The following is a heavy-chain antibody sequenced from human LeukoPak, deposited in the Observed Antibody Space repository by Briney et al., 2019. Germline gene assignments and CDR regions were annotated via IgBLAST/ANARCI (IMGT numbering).Heavy chain of an antibody. D-gene: IGHD5-18*01. Sequence: SETLSLTCTVSSGSISSSSCYWGWIRQPPGKGLEWIGNIYYSGSTYYNPSLKSRVTISVDASKNQFSLKLSSVTAADTAVYYCARHRHTAIRKAYYFDYWGQGTLVTVSP. CDR3: ARHRHTAIRKAYYFDY. V-gene: IGHV4-39*01. CDR1: SGSISSSSCY. CDR2: IYYSGST. J-gene: IGHJ4*02.